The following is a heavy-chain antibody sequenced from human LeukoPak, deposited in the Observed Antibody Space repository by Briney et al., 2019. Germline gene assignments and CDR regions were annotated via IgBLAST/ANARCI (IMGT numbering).Heavy chain of an antibody. CDR3: AGGPYYYDSSGSNHYYYYYGMDV. J-gene: IGHJ6*02. D-gene: IGHD3-22*01. CDR1: GGSFSGYY. CDR2: INHSGST. V-gene: IGHV4-34*01. Sequence: SETLSLTCAVYGGSFSGYYWSWIRQPPGKGLEWIGEINHSGSTNYNPSLKSRVTISVDTSKNQFSLKLSSVTAADTAVYYCAGGPYYYDSSGSNHYYYYYGMDVWGQGTTVTVSS.